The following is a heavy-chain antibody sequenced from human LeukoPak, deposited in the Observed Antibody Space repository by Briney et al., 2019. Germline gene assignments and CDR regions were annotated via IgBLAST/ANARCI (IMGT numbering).Heavy chain of an antibody. Sequence: ASVKVSCKASGYTFTGYYMQWVRQAPGQGLEWMGWINPNSGDTNYAQKSQGRITMTRDTSIRTAYMELSSLGSDDTAVYYCARGSSWSFDYWGQGTLVTVSS. CDR3: ARGSSWSFDY. J-gene: IGHJ4*02. D-gene: IGHD6-13*01. CDR2: INPNSGDT. CDR1: GYTFTGYY. V-gene: IGHV1-2*02.